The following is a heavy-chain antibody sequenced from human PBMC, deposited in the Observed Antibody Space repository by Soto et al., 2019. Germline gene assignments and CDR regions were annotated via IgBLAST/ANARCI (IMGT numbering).Heavy chain of an antibody. CDR2: ISYDGSNK. CDR3: ARDIDNRDYYYCLDV. V-gene: IGHV3-30-3*01. J-gene: IGHJ6*01. D-gene: IGHD1-20*01. CDR1: GFTFSSYA. Sequence: GGSLRLSCAASGFTFSSYAMHWVRQAPGKGLEWVAVISYDGSNKYYADSVKGRFTISRDSAKNSLFLQMNSLRADDTAVYYCARDIDNRDYYYCLDVWGQGTTVTVSS.